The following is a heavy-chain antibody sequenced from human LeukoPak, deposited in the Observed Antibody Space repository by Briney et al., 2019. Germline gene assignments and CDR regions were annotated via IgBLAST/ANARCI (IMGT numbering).Heavy chain of an antibody. CDR1: GFTFSSYS. D-gene: IGHD3-22*01. CDR3: AREFGYYDSSGPFDY. CDR2: ISSSSSYI. V-gene: IGHV3-21*01. Sequence: GGSLRLSCAASGFTFSSYSMNWVRQAPGKGLEWVSSISSSSSYIYYADSVKGRFTISRDNAKNSLYLQMNSLRAEDTAAYYCAREFGYYDSSGPFDYWGQGTLVTVSS. J-gene: IGHJ4*02.